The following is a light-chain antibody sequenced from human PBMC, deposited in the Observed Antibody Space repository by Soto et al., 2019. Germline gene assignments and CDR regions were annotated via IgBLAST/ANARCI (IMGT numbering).Light chain of an antibody. CDR1: LNIGDS. CDR2: GAS. Sequence: DIQLTQSPSSLSASLGDRVNITCRARLNIGDSLSWFQQKAGKPPTQLIYGASALQSGVPVRFSASASWTDVTLTIRNMQREDLATYYGLQTYNPPRTFVQGTKVDIK. V-gene: IGKV1-39*01. CDR3: LQTYNPPRT. J-gene: IGKJ1*01.